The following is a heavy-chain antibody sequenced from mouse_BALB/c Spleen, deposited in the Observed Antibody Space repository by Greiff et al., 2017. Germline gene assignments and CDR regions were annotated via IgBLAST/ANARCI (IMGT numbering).Heavy chain of an antibody. CDR2: INPGSGGT. Sequence: QVQLKQSGAELVRPGTSVKVSCKASGYAFTNYLIEWVKQRPGQGLEWIGVINPGSGGTNYNQKFKDKATLTADKSSSTAYMQLSSLTAEDSAVYYCARYPDYWGQGTTLTVSS. CDR1: GYAFTNYL. CDR3: ARYPDY. V-gene: IGHV1-54*01. J-gene: IGHJ2*01.